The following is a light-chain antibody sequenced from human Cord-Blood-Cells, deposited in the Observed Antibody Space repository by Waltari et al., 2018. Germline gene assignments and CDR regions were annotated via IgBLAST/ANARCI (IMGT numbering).Light chain of an antibody. V-gene: IGKV3-15*01. Sequence: EIVMTQSPATLSVSPGERPTLSCRASQSVSSNLAWYQHKPGQAPRLLCYGASTRATGIPARSRGSGSGTEFTLTIRSLQSEDFAVYYCQQYNNWPRTFGQGTKVEIK. J-gene: IGKJ1*01. CDR2: GAS. CDR1: QSVSSN. CDR3: QQYNNWPRT.